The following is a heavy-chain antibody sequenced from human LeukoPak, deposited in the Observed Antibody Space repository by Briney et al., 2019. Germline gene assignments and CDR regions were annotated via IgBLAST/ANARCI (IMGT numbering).Heavy chain of an antibody. D-gene: IGHD1-1*01. Sequence: PSETLSLTCTVSGGSISSYYWSWIRQPPGKGLEWIGYIYYSGSTNYNPSLKSRVTISVDTSKNQFSLKVSSVTAADTAVYHCARHGLEPTSFYYYMDVWGKGTTVTVSS. CDR2: IYYSGST. CDR1: GGSISSYY. CDR3: ARHGLEPTSFYYYMDV. V-gene: IGHV4-59*08. J-gene: IGHJ6*03.